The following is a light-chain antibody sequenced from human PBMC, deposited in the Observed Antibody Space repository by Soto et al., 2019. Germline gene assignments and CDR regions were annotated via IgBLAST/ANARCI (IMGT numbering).Light chain of an antibody. J-gene: IGLJ1*01. CDR2: EVS. CDR3: ISYTSDSTVV. Sequence: QSVLTQPASVSGSPGQTITISCTGTSSDVGGYNYVSWYQQLPGKAPKLMIYEVSKRPSGVSHRFSGSKSGNMASLTISGLQPDDEADYYCISYTSDSTVVFGTASKLTVL. CDR1: SSDVGGYNY. V-gene: IGLV2-14*01.